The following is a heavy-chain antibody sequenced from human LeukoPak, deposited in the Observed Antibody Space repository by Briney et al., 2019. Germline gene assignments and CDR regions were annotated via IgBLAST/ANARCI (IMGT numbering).Heavy chain of an antibody. CDR2: IWYDGSNK. CDR1: GFTFSSYG. CDR3: AKDRNYMDV. J-gene: IGHJ6*03. V-gene: IGHV3-33*06. Sequence: GGSLRLSCAAYGFTFSSYGMHWVRQAPGKGLEWVGVIWYDGSNKYYADSVKGRFTISRDNSKNTLYLQMNSLRAEDTAVYYCAKDRNYMDVWGKGTTVTVSS.